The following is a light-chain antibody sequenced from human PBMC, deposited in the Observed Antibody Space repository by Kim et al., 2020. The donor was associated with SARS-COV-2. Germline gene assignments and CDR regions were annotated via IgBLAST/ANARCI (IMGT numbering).Light chain of an antibody. CDR3: QTYGSSPLT. Sequence: PGERATLSCRASQSVTSSYLAWYQQKPGQAPGLLIYAASSRATGIPGRFSGSGSGTDFTLTINRLEPEDFAVYYCQTYGSSPLTFGRGTRLE. CDR1: QSVTSSY. CDR2: AAS. J-gene: IGKJ5*01. V-gene: IGKV3-20*01.